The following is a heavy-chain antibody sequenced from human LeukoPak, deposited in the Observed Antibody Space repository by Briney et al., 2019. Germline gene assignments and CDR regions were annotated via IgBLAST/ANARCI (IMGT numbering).Heavy chain of an antibody. CDR2: ISGSGGST. CDR3: AKDQDIVVVVAVFDP. V-gene: IGHV3-23*01. J-gene: IGHJ5*02. Sequence: GGSLRLSCAASGFTFSSYAMSWVRQAPGKGLEWVSDISGSGGSTYYADSVKGRFTISRDNSKNTLYLQMNRLRAEDTAVYYCAKDQDIVVVVAVFDPWGQGTLVTVSS. D-gene: IGHD2-15*01. CDR1: GFTFSSYA.